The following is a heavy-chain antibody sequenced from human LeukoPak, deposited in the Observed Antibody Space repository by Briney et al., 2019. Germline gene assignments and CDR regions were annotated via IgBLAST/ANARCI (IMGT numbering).Heavy chain of an antibody. V-gene: IGHV3-21*01. CDR3: ARDKRGAYSSSDY. CDR2: ISSSSSYI. Sequence: GGSLRLSCAASGFTFSSYCMHWVRQAPGKGLEWVSSISSSSSYIYYADSVKGRFTISRDNAKNSLYLQMNSLRAEDTAVYYCARDKRGAYSSSDYWGQGTLVTVSS. CDR1: GFTFSSYC. J-gene: IGHJ4*02. D-gene: IGHD6-6*01.